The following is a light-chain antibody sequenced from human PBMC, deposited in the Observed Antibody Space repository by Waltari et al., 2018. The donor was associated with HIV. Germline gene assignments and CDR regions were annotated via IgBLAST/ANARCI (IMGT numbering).Light chain of an antibody. V-gene: IGLV2-23*02. CDR2: EVT. CDR1: TSAVGRYNL. CDR3: CSYAGSSRVL. J-gene: IGLJ2*01. Sequence: QSALTQPASVSGSPGQSITISCTGTTSAVGRYNLVSWYQHHPGKAPKLMIYEVTKRPSGVSNRFSGSKSGDTASLTISGLQAEDEADYYCCSYAGSSRVLFGGGTRLTVL.